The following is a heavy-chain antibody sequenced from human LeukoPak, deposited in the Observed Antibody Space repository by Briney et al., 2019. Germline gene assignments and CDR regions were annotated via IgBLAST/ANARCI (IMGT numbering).Heavy chain of an antibody. V-gene: IGHV3-9*01. D-gene: IGHD4-17*01. J-gene: IGHJ4*02. Sequence: SLRLSCAASGFTFDDYAMHWVRQAPGKGLEWVSGISWNSGSIGYADSVKGRFTISRDNAKNSLYLQMNSLRAEDTALYYCAKVVASYGDCFDYWGQGTLVTVSS. CDR3: AKVVASYGDCFDY. CDR2: ISWNSGSI. CDR1: GFTFDDYA.